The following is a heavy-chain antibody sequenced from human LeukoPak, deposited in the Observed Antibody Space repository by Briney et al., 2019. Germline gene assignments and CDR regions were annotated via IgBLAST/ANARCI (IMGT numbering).Heavy chain of an antibody. D-gene: IGHD3-16*01. V-gene: IGHV3-30*03. J-gene: IGHJ4*02. CDR1: GFTFSSYG. CDR3: ARDQGAWGYGYNFDY. CDR2: ISYDGSDK. Sequence: GGSLRLSCAASGFTFSSYGMHWVRQAPGKGLEWVAVISYDGSDKYYADSVRGRFTISRDNSKNTLHLQMISLRAEDTAVYYCARDQGAWGYGYNFDYWGQGTLVTVSS.